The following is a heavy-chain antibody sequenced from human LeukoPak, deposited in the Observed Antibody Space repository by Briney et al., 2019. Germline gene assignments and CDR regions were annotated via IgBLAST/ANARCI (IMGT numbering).Heavy chain of an antibody. V-gene: IGHV3-23*01. CDR2: ISGSGGST. CDR3: AKGLEVRGRSSMDV. Sequence: SGGSLRLSCVASGFTFSSYAMSWVRQAPGKGLEWVSAISGSGGSTYYADSVKGRFTISRDNSKNTLYLQMNSLRAEDTAVYYCAKGLEVRGRSSMDVWGKGTTVTVSS. J-gene: IGHJ6*03. CDR1: GFTFSSYA. D-gene: IGHD3-10*01.